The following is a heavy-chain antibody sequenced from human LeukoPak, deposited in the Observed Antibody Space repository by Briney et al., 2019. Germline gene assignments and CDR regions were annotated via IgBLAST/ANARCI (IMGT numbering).Heavy chain of an antibody. CDR1: GGTFSSYA. CDR3: ASVIAAAGGYYFDY. CDR2: IIPIFGTA. V-gene: IGHV1-69*01. Sequence: ASVKVSCKASGGTFSSYAISWVRQAPGQGLEWMGGIIPIFGTANYAQKFQGRVTITADESTSTAYMELSSLRSEDTAVYYCASVIAAAGGYYFDYWGQGTLVTVSS. D-gene: IGHD6-13*01. J-gene: IGHJ4*02.